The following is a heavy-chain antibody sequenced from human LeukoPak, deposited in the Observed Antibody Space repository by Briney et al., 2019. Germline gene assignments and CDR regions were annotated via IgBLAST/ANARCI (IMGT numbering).Heavy chain of an antibody. CDR3: ARLPTDLRAFDY. D-gene: IGHD4-17*01. CDR2: IYYSGST. J-gene: IGHJ4*02. CDR1: GGSISSYY. Sequence: SETLSLTCTVSGGSISSYYWSWIRQPPGKGLEWIGYIYYSGSTNYNPSLKSRVTISVDTSKNQFSLKLNSVTAADTAVYYCARLPTDLRAFDYWGQGTLVTVSS. V-gene: IGHV4-59*08.